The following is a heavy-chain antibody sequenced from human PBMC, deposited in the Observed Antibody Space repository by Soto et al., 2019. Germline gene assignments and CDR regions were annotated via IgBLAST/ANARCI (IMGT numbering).Heavy chain of an antibody. J-gene: IGHJ4*02. CDR3: VRVLLKWIQHGYFDY. CDR2: IYYSGST. D-gene: IGHD5-18*01. Sequence: PSETLSLTCTVSGGSISSYYWSWIRHPPGKGMEWIGYIYYSGSTNYNPSLKSRVTISVDTSKNQFSLKLSSVTAADTAVYYCVRVLLKWIQHGYFDYWGQGPLVTGSS. CDR1: GGSISSYY. V-gene: IGHV4-59*01.